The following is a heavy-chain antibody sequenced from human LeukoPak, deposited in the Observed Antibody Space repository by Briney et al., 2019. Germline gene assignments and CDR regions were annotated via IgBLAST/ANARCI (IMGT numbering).Heavy chain of an antibody. V-gene: IGHV1-2*02. CDR3: ARGSPAVAAQKGDY. Sequence: ASVKVSCKASGYTFTGYYMHWVRQAPGQGLEWMGWINPNSGGTNYAQKFQDRVTMTRDTSISTAYMELSRLRSDDTAVYYCARGSPAVAAQKGDYWGQGTLVTVSS. CDR2: INPNSGGT. D-gene: IGHD6-19*01. CDR1: GYTFTGYY. J-gene: IGHJ4*02.